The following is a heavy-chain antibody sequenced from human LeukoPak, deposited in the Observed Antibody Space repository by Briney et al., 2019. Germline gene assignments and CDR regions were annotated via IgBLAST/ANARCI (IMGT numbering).Heavy chain of an antibody. CDR3: GRGLSAVAGKGY. CDR1: GGSFSCYY. V-gene: IGHV4-34*01. D-gene: IGHD6-19*01. J-gene: IGHJ4*02. CDR2: INHSGST. Sequence: SETLSLTCAVYGGSFSCYYWSWIRQPPGKGLEWIGEINHSGSTNYNPSLKSRVTISVDTSKNQFSLKLSSVAAADTAVYYCGRGLSAVAGKGYWGQGILVTVSS.